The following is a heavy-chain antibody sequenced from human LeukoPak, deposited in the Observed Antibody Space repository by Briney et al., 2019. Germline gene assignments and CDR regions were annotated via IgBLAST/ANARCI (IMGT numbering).Heavy chain of an antibody. V-gene: IGHV3-23*01. D-gene: IGHD6-19*01. CDR2: ISGSGGST. CDR1: GFTFSSYA. Sequence: GGSLRLSCAASGFTFSSYAMSWVRQAPGKGLEWVSAISGSGGSTYYADSVKGRFTISRDSSKNTLYLQMNSLRAEDTAVYYCALGYSSGWPYFDYWGQGTLVTVSS. J-gene: IGHJ4*02. CDR3: ALGYSSGWPYFDY.